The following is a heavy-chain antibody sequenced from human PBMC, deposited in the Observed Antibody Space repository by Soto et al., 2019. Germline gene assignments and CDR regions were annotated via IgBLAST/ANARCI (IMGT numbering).Heavy chain of an antibody. CDR1: GFTFNNYG. J-gene: IGHJ6*02. Sequence: QVQLVESGGGVVQPGRSLRLSCAASGFTFNNYGMHWVRQAPGKGLEWLAVIWNDGSNSCYANSVKGRFTISRDNSTNTLYLQMSSLRAEDTGVYYCARRQIPPPTRVAASARGPMDVWGQGTTVTVSS. CDR2: IWNDGSNS. V-gene: IGHV3-33*01. D-gene: IGHD6-13*01. CDR3: ARRQIPPPTRVAASARGPMDV.